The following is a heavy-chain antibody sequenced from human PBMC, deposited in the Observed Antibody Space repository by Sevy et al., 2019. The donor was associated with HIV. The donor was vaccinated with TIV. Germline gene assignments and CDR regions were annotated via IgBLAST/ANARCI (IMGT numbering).Heavy chain of an antibody. CDR2: LSFVCGEI. J-gene: IGHJ4*02. D-gene: IGHD2-8*01. V-gene: IGHV3-23*01. Sequence: GGSLRLSCAASGFTFSKYSMSWVSQPPGKGLEWVSTLSFVCGEINYEGSVKGRFAISRDNSKRSVYLQMNNLRPADTAVYYCAREGCTKPHDYWGQGTLVTVSS. CDR3: AREGCTKPHDY. CDR1: GFTFSKYS.